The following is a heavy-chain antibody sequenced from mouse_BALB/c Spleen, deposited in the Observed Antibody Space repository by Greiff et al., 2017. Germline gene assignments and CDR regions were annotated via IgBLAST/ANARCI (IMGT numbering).Heavy chain of an antibody. J-gene: IGHJ4*01. CDR1: GYSITSDYA. D-gene: IGHD1-1*02. Sequence: DVQLQESGPGLVKPSQSLSLTCTVTGYSITSDYAWNWIRQFPGNKLEWMGYISYSGSTSYNPSLKSRISITRDTSKNQFFLQLNSVTTEDTATNYCARTYGYYPMDYWGQGTSVTVSS. CDR2: ISYSGST. CDR3: ARTYGYYPMDY. V-gene: IGHV3-2*02.